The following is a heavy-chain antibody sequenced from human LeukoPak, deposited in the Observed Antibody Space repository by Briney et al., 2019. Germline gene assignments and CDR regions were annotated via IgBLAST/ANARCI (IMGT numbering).Heavy chain of an antibody. J-gene: IGHJ5*02. D-gene: IGHD3-16*01. CDR2: IWYDGSNN. V-gene: IGHV3-33*01. CDR1: GFTFSSYA. Sequence: GGSLRLSCAASGFTFSSYAMHWVRQAPGKGLEWVAVIWYDGSNNNYADSVKGRFTISRDNSKNTLYLQMNSLRAEDTAVYYCARDLGELHNWFDPWGQGTLVTVSS. CDR3: ARDLGELHNWFDP.